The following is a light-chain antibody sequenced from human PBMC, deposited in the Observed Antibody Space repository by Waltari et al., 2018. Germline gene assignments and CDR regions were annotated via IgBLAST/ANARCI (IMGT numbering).Light chain of an antibody. CDR3: QQSYITPYT. Sequence: DIQMTQAPSSLSASVGDRVTMTCRASQSITSHLNWFQDPPGKAHKLLINTASSLQSGGPSRFSGSGSGTHFTLAITSLQPEDFATYFCQQSYITPYTFGQVTKLEIK. V-gene: IGKV1-39*01. CDR1: QSITSH. J-gene: IGKJ2*01. CDR2: TAS.